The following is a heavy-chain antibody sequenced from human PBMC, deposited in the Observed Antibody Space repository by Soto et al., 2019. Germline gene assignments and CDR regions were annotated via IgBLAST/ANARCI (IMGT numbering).Heavy chain of an antibody. J-gene: IGHJ6*02. V-gene: IGHV3-13*01. CDR1: GFTFSRFD. Sequence: LRLSCAASGFTFSRFDMHWVRQVRGKGLEWVSTIGSAGDTYYSGSVRGRFTVSRGNAKNSLYLQMNSLRAGDTAVYYCARGDEGLYDYGMDVWGQGTTVTSP. CDR3: ARGDEGLYDYGMDV. CDR2: IGSAGDT. D-gene: IGHD2-21*02.